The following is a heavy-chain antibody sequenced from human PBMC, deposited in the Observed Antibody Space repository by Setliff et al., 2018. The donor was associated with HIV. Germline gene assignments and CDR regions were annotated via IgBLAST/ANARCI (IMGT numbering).Heavy chain of an antibody. CDR2: IYYSGST. CDR1: GGSISSYY. V-gene: IGHV4-59*01. CDR3: ATFKMIRGSTRLDF. J-gene: IGHJ4*02. D-gene: IGHD3-10*01. Sequence: SETLSLTCTVSGGSISSYYWSWIRQPPGKGLEWIGYIYYSGSTNYNPSLKSRVTISLDTSKSQFSLNLRSVTAADTALYYCATFKMIRGSTRLDFWGQGALVTVSS.